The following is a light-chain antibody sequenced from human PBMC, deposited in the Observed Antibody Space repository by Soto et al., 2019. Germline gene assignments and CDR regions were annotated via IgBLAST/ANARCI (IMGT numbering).Light chain of an antibody. Sequence: ETVMTQSPATLSVSPGERATLSCRASQSVRNNLAWYKQKSGQAPRLLIYGASIRATGIPARFSGSGSGTDFTLTISSLQSEDFAVYHCQQYGSSPRTFGGGTKVEIK. J-gene: IGKJ4*01. CDR3: QQYGSSPRT. CDR2: GAS. CDR1: QSVRNN. V-gene: IGKV3D-15*01.